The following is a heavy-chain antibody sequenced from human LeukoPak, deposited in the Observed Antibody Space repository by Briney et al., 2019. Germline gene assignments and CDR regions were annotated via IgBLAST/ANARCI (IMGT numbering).Heavy chain of an antibody. CDR2: ISGSGGST. D-gene: IGHD6-13*01. V-gene: IGHV3-23*01. J-gene: IGHJ4*02. CDR3: AKDIMGSSWYPQLDY. CDR1: VFTFSSYA. Sequence: GVSLRLSCAASVFTFSSYAMIWVRQAPGKGLEWVSAISGSGGSTYCADSVKGRFTISRDNSKNTLYLQMNSLRAEDTAVYYCAKDIMGSSWYPQLDYWGQGTLVTVSS.